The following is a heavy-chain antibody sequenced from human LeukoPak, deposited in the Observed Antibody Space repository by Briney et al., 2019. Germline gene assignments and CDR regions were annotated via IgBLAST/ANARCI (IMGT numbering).Heavy chain of an antibody. CDR3: ATLRVVPAAIRPVPRYDFWSGSP. Sequence: ASVKVSCKASGYTFTGYYMHWVRQAPGQGLEWMGWINPNSGGTNYAQKFQGRVTMTRDTSISTAYMELSRLRSDDTAVYYCATLRVVPAAIRPVPRYDFWSGSPWGQGTLVTVSS. D-gene: IGHD2-2*02. V-gene: IGHV1-2*02. J-gene: IGHJ4*02. CDR2: INPNSGGT. CDR1: GYTFTGYY.